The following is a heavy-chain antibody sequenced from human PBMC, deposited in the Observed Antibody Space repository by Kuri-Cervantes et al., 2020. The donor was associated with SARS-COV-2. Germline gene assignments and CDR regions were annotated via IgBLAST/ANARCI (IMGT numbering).Heavy chain of an antibody. CDR2: IYYSGST. V-gene: IGHV4-59*08. Sequence: GSLRLSCTVSGGSISSYYWSWIRQPPGKGLEWMGYIYYSGSTNYNPSLKRRVTISVDTSTNQFSLKLSSVTAADTAVYYCQLVVTAIDFDYWGQGTLVTVSS. CDR1: GGSISSYY. CDR3: QLVVTAIDFDY. D-gene: IGHD2-21*02. J-gene: IGHJ4*02.